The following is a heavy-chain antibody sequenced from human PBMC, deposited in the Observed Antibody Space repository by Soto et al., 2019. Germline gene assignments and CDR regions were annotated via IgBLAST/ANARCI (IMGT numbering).Heavy chain of an antibody. CDR3: AKDQVYYDILTGYYTGVPYYFDY. CDR1: GFTFSSYA. CDR2: ISGSGGST. Sequence: GGSLRLSCAASGFTFSSYAMSWVRQAPGKGLEWVSAISGSGGSTYYADSVKGRFTISRENSKNQRYRQMNSLRAEDTAVYYCAKDQVYYDILTGYYTGVPYYFDYWGQGTLVTVSS. J-gene: IGHJ4*02. V-gene: IGHV3-23*01. D-gene: IGHD3-9*01.